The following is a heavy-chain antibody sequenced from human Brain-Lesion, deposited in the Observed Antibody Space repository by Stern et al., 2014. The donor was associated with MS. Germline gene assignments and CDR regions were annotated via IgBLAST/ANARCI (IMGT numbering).Heavy chain of an antibody. Sequence: VQLVESGGDLVQPGRSLRLSCAAFGFTFDDYAMPWVRPAPGKGLEWVAGISWNSGTLGYADSVKGRFTTSRDNAYSSLYLQMNSLRPEDTALYYCARDITGSSAYLAYWGQGTLVTVAS. J-gene: IGHJ4*02. D-gene: IGHD1-14*01. V-gene: IGHV3-9*01. CDR3: ARDITGSSAYLAY. CDR2: ISWNSGTL. CDR1: GFTFDDYA.